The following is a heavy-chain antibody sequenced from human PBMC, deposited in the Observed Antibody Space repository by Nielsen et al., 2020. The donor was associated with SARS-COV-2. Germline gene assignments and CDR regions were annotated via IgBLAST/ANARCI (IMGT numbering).Heavy chain of an antibody. CDR1: GFTFSSYW. J-gene: IGHJ6*02. CDR2: INSDGSST. D-gene: IGHD4-11*01. CDR3: ARVWVYSNYRDYYYGMDV. Sequence: GESLKISCAASGFTFSSYWMHWVRQAPGKGLVWVSRINSDGSSTSYADSVKGRFTISRDNAKNTLYLQMNSLRAEDTAVYYCARVWVYSNYRDYYYGMDVWGQGTTVTVSS. V-gene: IGHV3-74*01.